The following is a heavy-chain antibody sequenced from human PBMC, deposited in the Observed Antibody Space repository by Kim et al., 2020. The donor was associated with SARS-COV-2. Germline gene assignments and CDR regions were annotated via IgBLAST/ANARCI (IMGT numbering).Heavy chain of an antibody. V-gene: IGHV3-30-3*01. CDR1: GFTFSSYA. Sequence: GGSLRLSCAASGFTFSSYAMHWVRQAPGKGLEWVAVISYDGSNKYYADSVKGRFTISRDNSKNPLYLQMNSLRAEDTAVYYCARNAPPGRVRGVIPPGWFDPWGQGTLVTVSS. J-gene: IGHJ5*02. CDR3: ARNAPPGRVRGVIPPGWFDP. CDR2: ISYDGSNK. D-gene: IGHD3-10*01.